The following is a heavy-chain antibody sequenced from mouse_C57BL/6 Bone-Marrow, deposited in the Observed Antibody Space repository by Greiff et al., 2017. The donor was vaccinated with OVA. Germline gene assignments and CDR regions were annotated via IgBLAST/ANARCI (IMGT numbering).Heavy chain of an antibody. CDR1: GYTFTSYW. CDR2: IHPNSGST. D-gene: IGHD1-1*01. Sequence: VQLQQSGAELVKPGASVKLSCKASGYTFTSYWMHWVKQRPGQGLEWIGMIHPNSGSTNYNEKFKSKATLTVDKSSSTAYMQLSSLTSEDSAVYYCARGRVYYYGSRYVMDYWGKEPQSPSPQ. CDR3: ARGRVYYYGSRYVMDY. V-gene: IGHV1-64*01. J-gene: IGHJ4*01.